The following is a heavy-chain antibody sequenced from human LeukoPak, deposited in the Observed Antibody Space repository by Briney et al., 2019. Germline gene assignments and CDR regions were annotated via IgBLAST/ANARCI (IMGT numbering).Heavy chain of an antibody. V-gene: IGHV3-23*01. CDR2: ISGSGGST. CDR1: GFTFSSYA. D-gene: IGHD3-10*01. Sequence: GVSLRLSCAASGFTFSSYAMSWVRQAPGKGREWVSAISGSGGSTYCADSVKGRFTIYRDNSKNTLYLQMNSLRAEDTAVYYCARENLAGGGIINWFDPWGQGTLVTVSS. CDR3: ARENLAGGGIINWFDP. J-gene: IGHJ5*02.